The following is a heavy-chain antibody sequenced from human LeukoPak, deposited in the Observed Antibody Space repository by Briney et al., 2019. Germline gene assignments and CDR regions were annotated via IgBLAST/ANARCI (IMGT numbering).Heavy chain of an antibody. CDR1: GGSVSSYY. D-gene: IGHD3-3*01. Sequence: SVTLSLTCTVSGGSVSSYYWSWIRQPPGKRLEWIGHISYSGSTNYNPSLKSRVTISVDTSKNQFSLKLSSMTAADTAVYYCASRSSIWSGYQDTLYYFDSWGQGPLVTVS. CDR3: ASRSSIWSGYQDTLYYFDS. J-gene: IGHJ4*02. V-gene: IGHV4-59*02. CDR2: ISYSGST.